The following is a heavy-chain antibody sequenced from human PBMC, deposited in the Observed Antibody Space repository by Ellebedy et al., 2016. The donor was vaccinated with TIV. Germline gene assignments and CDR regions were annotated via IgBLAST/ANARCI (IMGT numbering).Heavy chain of an antibody. CDR3: ARVLLPYCSGGSCYVGYFDY. J-gene: IGHJ4*02. CDR2: ISSTGNYI. CDR1: GFSFSSYS. Sequence: GGSLRLXXAASGFSFSSYSIHWVRQAPGKGLEWVSSISSTGNYIFYADSVKGRFTISRDNAKNSLSLQMNSLRAEDTALYYCARVLLPYCSGGSCYVGYFDYWGQGTLVTVSS. D-gene: IGHD2-15*01. V-gene: IGHV3-21*04.